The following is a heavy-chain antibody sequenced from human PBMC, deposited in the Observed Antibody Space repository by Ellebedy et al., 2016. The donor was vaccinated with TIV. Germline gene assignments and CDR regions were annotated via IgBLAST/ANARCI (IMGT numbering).Heavy chain of an antibody. J-gene: IGHJ4*02. V-gene: IGHV3-23*01. Sequence: GGSLRLXCAASGFTFSSYAMSWVRQAPGKGLEWVSAISGSGGSTYYADSVKGRFTISRDNSKNTLYLQMNSLRAEDTAVYYCAKDSQQWLAEYYFDYWGQGTLVTVSS. CDR2: ISGSGGST. D-gene: IGHD6-19*01. CDR1: GFTFSSYA. CDR3: AKDSQQWLAEYYFDY.